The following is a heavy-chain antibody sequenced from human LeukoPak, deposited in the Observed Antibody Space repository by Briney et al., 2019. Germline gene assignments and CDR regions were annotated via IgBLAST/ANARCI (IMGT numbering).Heavy chain of an antibody. CDR1: GGTFSSYA. V-gene: IGHV1-69*04. CDR3: ARDRRIVGATAHDAFDI. J-gene: IGHJ3*02. D-gene: IGHD1-26*01. Sequence: ASVKVSCKASGGTFSSYAISWVRQAPGQGLEWMGMIIPILGIANYAQKFQGRVTITADKSTSTAYMELSSLRSEDTAVYYCARDRRIVGATAHDAFDIWGQGTMVTVSS. CDR2: IIPILGIA.